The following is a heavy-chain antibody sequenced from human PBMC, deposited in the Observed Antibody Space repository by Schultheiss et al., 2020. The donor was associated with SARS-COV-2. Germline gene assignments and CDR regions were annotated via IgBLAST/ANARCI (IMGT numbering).Heavy chain of an antibody. CDR2: ISGSGGST. CDR1: GFTFSSYA. Sequence: GGSLRLSCAASGFTFSSYAMSWVRQAPGKGLEWVSAISGSGGSTYYADSVKGRFTISRDNAKNSLYLQMNSLRAEDTAVYYCARVVRTEVVRARDTIAQPFDYWGQGTLVTVSS. D-gene: IGHD5-18*01. J-gene: IGHJ4*02. CDR3: ARVVRTEVVRARDTIAQPFDY. V-gene: IGHV3-23*01.